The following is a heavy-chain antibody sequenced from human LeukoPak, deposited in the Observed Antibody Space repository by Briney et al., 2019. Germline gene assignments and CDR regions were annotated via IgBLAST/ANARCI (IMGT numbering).Heavy chain of an antibody. Sequence: GGSLRLSCAASPFTSSGHWMSWVRQAPGKGLEWVANIKEDGSEKYYLDSVKGRFTISRDNAKNSLHLQINSLRVEDTAVYYCARSYGSGSYYSLYYYYGMDVWGQGTTVTVSS. J-gene: IGHJ6*02. V-gene: IGHV3-7*03. D-gene: IGHD3-10*01. CDR2: IKEDGSEK. CDR1: PFTSSGHW. CDR3: ARSYGSGSYYSLYYYYGMDV.